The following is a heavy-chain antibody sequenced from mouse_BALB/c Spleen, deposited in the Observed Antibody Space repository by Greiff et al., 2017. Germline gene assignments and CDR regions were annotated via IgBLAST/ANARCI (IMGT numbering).Heavy chain of an antibody. CDR2: IYPGDGDT. Sequence: VHLVESGAELVRPGSSVKISCKASGYAFSSYWMNWVKQRPGQGLEWIGQIYPGDGDTNYNGKFKGKATLTADKSSSTAYMQLSSLTSEDSAVYFCARKDMITTRYYAMDYWGQGTSVTVSS. D-gene: IGHD2-4*01. CDR1: GYAFSSYW. CDR3: ARKDMITTRYYAMDY. V-gene: IGHV1-80*01. J-gene: IGHJ4*01.